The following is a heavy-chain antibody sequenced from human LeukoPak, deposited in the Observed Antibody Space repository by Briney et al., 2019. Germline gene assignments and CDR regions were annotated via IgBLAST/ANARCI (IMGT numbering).Heavy chain of an antibody. Sequence: ASVKVPCKASGYTFTGYYMHWVRQAPGQGLEWMGWINPNSGGTNYAQKFQGRVTMTRDTSISTAYMELSRLRSDDTAVYYCAREIAYGDYVWFDPWGQGTLVTVSS. CDR3: AREIAYGDYVWFDP. CDR2: INPNSGGT. J-gene: IGHJ5*02. V-gene: IGHV1-2*02. D-gene: IGHD4-17*01. CDR1: GYTFTGYY.